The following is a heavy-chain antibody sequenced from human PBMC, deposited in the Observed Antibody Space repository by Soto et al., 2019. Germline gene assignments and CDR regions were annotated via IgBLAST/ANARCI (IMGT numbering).Heavy chain of an antibody. J-gene: IGHJ4*02. D-gene: IGHD3-22*01. CDR3: ARDARSPYDSSGYYLDY. CDR2: IWYDGSNR. V-gene: IGHV3-33*01. CDR1: GFTFSSYG. Sequence: GGSLRLSCAASGFTFSSYGMHWVRQAPGKGLEWVAVIWYDGSNRYYADSVKGRFTISRDNSKNTLYLQMNSLRAEDTAVYYCARDARSPYDSSGYYLDYWGQGTLITVSS.